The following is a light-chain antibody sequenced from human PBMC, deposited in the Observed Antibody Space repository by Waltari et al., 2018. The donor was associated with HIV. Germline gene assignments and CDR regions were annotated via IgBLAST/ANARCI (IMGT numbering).Light chain of an antibody. CDR1: KLGDKF. CDR2: QDT. Sequence: SYELTQPPSVSVSPGQTASVTCSGDKLGDKFVFWYQQKPGQSPELVIFQDTKRPSGIPERFSGSNSGNTATLTISWTQAVDEADYYCQAWDSTSGVFGGGTMLTVL. V-gene: IGLV3-1*01. J-gene: IGLJ3*02. CDR3: QAWDSTSGV.